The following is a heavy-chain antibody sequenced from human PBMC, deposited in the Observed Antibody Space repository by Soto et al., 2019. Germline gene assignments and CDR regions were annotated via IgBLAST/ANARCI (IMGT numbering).Heavy chain of an antibody. J-gene: IGHJ4*02. CDR1: GGSISSGEYY. Sequence: PSETLSLTCTVSGGSISSGEYYWSWIRQPPGEGLEWIGMISYSGSTYYSPSLKSRVTISADTSKNQLSLRLSSVTAADTAVFHCMNYNSGWKYWGQGTVVIVSS. CDR2: ISYSGST. V-gene: IGHV4-39*01. D-gene: IGHD5-12*01. CDR3: MNYNSGWKY.